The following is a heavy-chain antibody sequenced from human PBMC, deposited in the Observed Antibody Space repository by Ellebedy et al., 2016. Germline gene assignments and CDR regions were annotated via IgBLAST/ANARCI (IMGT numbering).Heavy chain of an antibody. Sequence: GGSLRLXXAASGFTFSSYSMNWVRQAPGKGLEWVSSISSSSSYIYYADSVKGRFTISRDNAKNSLYLQMNSLRAEDTAVYYCARDRDSGYEKYYYYYMDVWGKGTTVTVSS. D-gene: IGHD5-12*01. CDR1: GFTFSSYS. CDR3: ARDRDSGYEKYYYYYMDV. V-gene: IGHV3-21*01. CDR2: ISSSSSYI. J-gene: IGHJ6*03.